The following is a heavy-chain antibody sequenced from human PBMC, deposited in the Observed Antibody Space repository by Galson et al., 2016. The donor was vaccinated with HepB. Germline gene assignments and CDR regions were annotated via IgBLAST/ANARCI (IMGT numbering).Heavy chain of an antibody. CDR2: IDYSGST. V-gene: IGHV4-30-4*08. CDR1: GNSISRTHH. J-gene: IGHJ5*02. Sequence: TLSLTCSVSGNSISRTHHWGWVRQPPGKGLEWLGYIDYSGSTYSRPSLKSRLTLSIDTSKNQFSLILGSVTAADTAKYFWVRVGFTFGMNWLDPWGQGALVTVSS. D-gene: IGHD3-16*01. CDR3: VRVGFTFGMNWLDP.